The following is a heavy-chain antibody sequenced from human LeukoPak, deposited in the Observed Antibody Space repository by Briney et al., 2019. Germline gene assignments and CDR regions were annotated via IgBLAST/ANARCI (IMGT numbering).Heavy chain of an antibody. V-gene: IGHV1-46*01. CDR3: ARGKSSVWPVGLCMDV. J-gene: IGHJ6*02. CDR2: INPSAGTT. CDR1: GYTFTSYH. Sequence: ASVKVSCKASGYTFTSYHMHWVRQAPGQGLEWMGLINPSAGTTTYAQKFQGRVTVTRDTSTSTVYMDLSSLKSEDTAVYYCARGKSSVWPVGLCMDVWGQGTTVTVSS. D-gene: IGHD6-19*01.